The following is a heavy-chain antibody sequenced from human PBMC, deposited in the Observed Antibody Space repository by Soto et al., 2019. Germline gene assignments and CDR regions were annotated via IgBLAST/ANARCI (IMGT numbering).Heavy chain of an antibody. J-gene: IGHJ4*02. D-gene: IGHD1-7*01. CDR2: ISGGGTTT. CDR3: AKSRPGYGNYDFDY. CDR1: VFAYRTYD. V-gene: IGHV3-23*01. Sequence: GSLRVSCAASVFAYRTYDMTLVRQALGQGLEWVSSISGGGTTTYYADSVKGRFTISRDNSNSTLYLQMNSLRAEDTAVYYCAKSRPGYGNYDFDYWGQGALVTVSS.